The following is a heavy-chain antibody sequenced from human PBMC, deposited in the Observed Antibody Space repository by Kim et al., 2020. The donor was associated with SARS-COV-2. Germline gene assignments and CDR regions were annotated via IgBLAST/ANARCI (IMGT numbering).Heavy chain of an antibody. Sequence: SETLSLTCTVSGGSISSGGYYWSWIRQHPGKGLEWIGYIYYSGSTYYNPSLKSRVTISVATSKNQFSLKLSSVTAADTAVYYCAREEREGDSLNYYGMDVWGQGTTVTVSS. J-gene: IGHJ6*02. D-gene: IGHD5-18*01. CDR2: IYYSGST. CDR3: AREEREGDSLNYYGMDV. V-gene: IGHV4-31*03. CDR1: GGSISSGGYY.